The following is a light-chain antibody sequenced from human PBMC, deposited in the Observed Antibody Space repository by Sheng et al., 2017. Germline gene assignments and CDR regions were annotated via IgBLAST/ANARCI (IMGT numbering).Light chain of an antibody. CDR3: QQTFSTPYT. J-gene: IGKJ2*01. Sequence: DIQMTQSPSSLSASIGDSVTITCRASQSISTYTNWYQQRPGKAPQLLIYAASQLQSGVPPRFTGSASGTDFALTISSLQPEDFATYYCQQTFSTPYTFGPGTKLDIK. V-gene: IGKV1-39*01. CDR1: QSISTY. CDR2: AAS.